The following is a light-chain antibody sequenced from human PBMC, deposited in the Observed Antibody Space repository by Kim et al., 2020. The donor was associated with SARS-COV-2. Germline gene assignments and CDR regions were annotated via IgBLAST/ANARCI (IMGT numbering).Light chain of an antibody. V-gene: IGKV1D-16*01. CDR2: AAS. Sequence: IQMTQSPSSLSASVGDRVTISCRASQGISSWLAWYQLKPGKAPKSLIYAASSLQSGVPSRFSGSGSGTDFTLTISSLQPEDFATYSSTQYDSDPRTIGHGTPVDIK. CDR1: QGISSW. J-gene: IGKJ1*01. CDR3: TQYDSDPRT.